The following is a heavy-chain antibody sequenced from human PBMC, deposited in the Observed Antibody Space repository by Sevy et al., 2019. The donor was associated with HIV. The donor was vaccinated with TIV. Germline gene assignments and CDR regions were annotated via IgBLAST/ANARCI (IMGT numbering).Heavy chain of an antibody. CDR3: AKAAGTDSYYYGMDV. V-gene: IGHV3-23*01. D-gene: IGHD3-10*01. Sequence: GGSLRLSWAASGFTFSSYAMSWVRQAPGKGLEWVSAISGSGGSTYYADSVKGRFTISRDNSKNTLYLQMNSLRAEVTAVYYCAKAAGTDSYYYGMDVWGQGTTVTVSS. CDR1: GFTFSSYA. J-gene: IGHJ6*02. CDR2: ISGSGGST.